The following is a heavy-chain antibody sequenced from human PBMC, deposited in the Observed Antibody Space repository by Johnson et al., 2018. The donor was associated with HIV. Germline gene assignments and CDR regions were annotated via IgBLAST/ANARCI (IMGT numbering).Heavy chain of an antibody. J-gene: IGHJ3*02. CDR3: ARDPWALSHPGGALDI. D-gene: IGHD2/OR15-2a*01. Sequence: VQLVESGGGLIQPGGSLRLSCAASGFTVSDKYISWVRQAPGKGLEWVSVIYRGDRAYYADSVKGRFMISRDSSKNTLYLQRNRLTADDTAAYYCARDPWALSHPGGALDIWGRGTVVTVSS. CDR1: GFTVSDKY. V-gene: IGHV3-53*01. CDR2: IYRGDRA.